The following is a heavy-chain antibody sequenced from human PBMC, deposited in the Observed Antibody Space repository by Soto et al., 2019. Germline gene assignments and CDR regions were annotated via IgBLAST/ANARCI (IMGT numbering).Heavy chain of an antibody. CDR3: ARGPDSRHFDS. CDR2: ISTSSTYI. CDR1: GFIFSAYS. J-gene: IGHJ4*02. V-gene: IGHV3-21*01. Sequence: EVQVVESGGGLVKPGGSLRLSCAASGFIFSAYSMNWVRQAPGKGLEWVSSISTSSTYIYYADSVKGRFTISRDNAKNSLYLQMDSLRAEDTAVYYCARGPDSRHFDSWGQGTLVTVSS. D-gene: IGHD2-2*01.